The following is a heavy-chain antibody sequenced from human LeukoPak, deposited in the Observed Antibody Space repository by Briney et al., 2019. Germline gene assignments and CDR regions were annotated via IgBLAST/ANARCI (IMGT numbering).Heavy chain of an antibody. CDR3: ARDSDSSAVAGTVDY. D-gene: IGHD6-19*01. V-gene: IGHV3-48*04. CDR2: ISSSGSTI. CDR1: GFTFSSYA. J-gene: IGHJ4*02. Sequence: PGGSLRLSCAASGFTFSSYAMSWVRQAPGKGLEWVSYISSSGSTIYYADSVKGRFTISRDNAKNSLYLQMNSLRAEDTAVYYCARDSDSSAVAGTVDYWGQGTLVTVSS.